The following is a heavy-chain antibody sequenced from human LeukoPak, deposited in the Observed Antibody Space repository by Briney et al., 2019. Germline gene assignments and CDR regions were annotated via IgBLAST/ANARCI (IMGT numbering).Heavy chain of an antibody. Sequence: PSQTLSLTCAVSGGSISSGGYSWSWIRQPPGKGLEWIGYIYHSGSTYYNPSLKSRVTISLDTSTNQFSLNLISVTAADTAMYYCARLGGGNFNWLDPWGQGTLVTVSS. CDR3: ARLGGGNFNWLDP. J-gene: IGHJ5*02. D-gene: IGHD2-21*02. CDR2: IYHSGST. V-gene: IGHV4-30-2*01. CDR1: GGSISSGGYS.